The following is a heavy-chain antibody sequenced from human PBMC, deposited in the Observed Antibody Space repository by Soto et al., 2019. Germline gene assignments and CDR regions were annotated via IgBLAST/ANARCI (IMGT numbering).Heavy chain of an antibody. CDR2: TYYRSKWYN. CDR1: GDSVSSNSAA. D-gene: IGHD5-12*01. Sequence: SPTLSLTCAISGDSVSSNSAAWNWIRQSPSRGLEWLGRTYYRSKWYNDYAVSVKSRITINPDTSKNQFSLQLNSVTPEDTAVFYCATARVDIVANDVFDIWGQGTMVTVSS. J-gene: IGHJ3*02. CDR3: ATARVDIVANDVFDI. V-gene: IGHV6-1*01.